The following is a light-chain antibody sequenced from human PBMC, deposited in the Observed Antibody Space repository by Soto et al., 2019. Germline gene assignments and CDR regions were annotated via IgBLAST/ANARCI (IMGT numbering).Light chain of an antibody. J-gene: IGKJ4*01. V-gene: IGKV1-9*01. Sequence: DIQLTQSPSFLSASVGDRVTITCRASQGISSYLAWYQQKPGKAPNLLIYAASTLQSGVPSRFSGSGSGTEFTLTISSLQPEDFATYYCLQHNSYPLTFGGGTKVDIK. CDR1: QGISSY. CDR3: LQHNSYPLT. CDR2: AAS.